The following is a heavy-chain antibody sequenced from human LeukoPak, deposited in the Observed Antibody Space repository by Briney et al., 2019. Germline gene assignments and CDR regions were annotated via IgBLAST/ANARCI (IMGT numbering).Heavy chain of an antibody. V-gene: IGHV1-2*02. J-gene: IGHJ4*02. CDR3: ARGYDFWSGYYTY. Sequence: ASVKVSCKVSGYTLTELSMHWVRQAPGQGLEWMGWINPNSGGTNYAQKFQGRVTMTRDTSINTAYMELSRLRSDDTAVYYCARGYDFWSGYYTYWGQGTLVTVSS. CDR1: GYTLTELS. CDR2: INPNSGGT. D-gene: IGHD3-3*01.